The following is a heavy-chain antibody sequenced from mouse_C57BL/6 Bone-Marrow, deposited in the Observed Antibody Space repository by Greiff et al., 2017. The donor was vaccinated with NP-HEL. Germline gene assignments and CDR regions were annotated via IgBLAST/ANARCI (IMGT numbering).Heavy chain of an antibody. CDR3: ARTQLRLPRPSFAY. Sequence: VQLQQPGAELVKPGASVQMSCKASGYTFTSYWITWVKQRPGQGLEWIGDIYPGSGSTNYNEKFKSKATLTVDTSSSTAYMQLSSLTSEDSAVYYCARTQLRLPRPSFAYWGQGTLVTVSA. V-gene: IGHV1-55*01. CDR1: GYTFTSYW. CDR2: IYPGSGST. D-gene: IGHD3-2*02. J-gene: IGHJ3*01.